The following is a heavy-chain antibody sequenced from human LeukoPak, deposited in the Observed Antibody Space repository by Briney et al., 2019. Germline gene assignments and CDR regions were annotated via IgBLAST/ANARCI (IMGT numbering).Heavy chain of an antibody. Sequence: AGGSLRLSCAASGSTFSSYAMSWVRQAPGKGLEWVSAISGSGGSTYYADSVKGRFTISRDNSKNTLYLQMNSLRAEDTAVYYCAKDANWNHGGGYMDVWGKGTTVTVSS. V-gene: IGHV3-23*01. CDR1: GSTFSSYA. J-gene: IGHJ6*03. D-gene: IGHD1-1*01. CDR2: ISGSGGST. CDR3: AKDANWNHGGGYMDV.